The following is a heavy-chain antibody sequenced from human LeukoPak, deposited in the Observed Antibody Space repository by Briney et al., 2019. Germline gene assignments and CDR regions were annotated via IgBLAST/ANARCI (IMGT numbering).Heavy chain of an antibody. CDR2: IIPIFGTA. CDR1: GGTFSSYA. J-gene: IGHJ6*03. Sequence: SVKVSCKAFGGTFSSYAISWVRQAPGQGLEWMGGIIPIFGTANYAQKFQGRVTITTDESTSTAYMELSSLRSEDTAVYYCARGDPYCSGGSCYEPYYYYYMDVWGKGTTVTVSS. CDR3: ARGDPYCSGGSCYEPYYYYYMDV. D-gene: IGHD2-15*01. V-gene: IGHV1-69*05.